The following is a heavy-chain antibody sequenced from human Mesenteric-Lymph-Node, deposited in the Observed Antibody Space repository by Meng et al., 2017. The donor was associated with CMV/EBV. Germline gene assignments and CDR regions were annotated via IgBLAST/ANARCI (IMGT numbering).Heavy chain of an antibody. CDR1: GFAVTDNY. D-gene: IGHD1-14*01. Sequence: GESLKISCAASGFAVTDNYMSWVRQAPGKGLEWVSVIYSGGSTYYADSVTGRFTITRDTSQNTLYHQMNSLRAEDTAVYYCASHTHYAGNPPGTHNCWGQGTLVTVSS. J-gene: IGHJ4*02. CDR2: IYSGGST. CDR3: ASHTHYAGNPPGTHNC. V-gene: IGHV3-53*01.